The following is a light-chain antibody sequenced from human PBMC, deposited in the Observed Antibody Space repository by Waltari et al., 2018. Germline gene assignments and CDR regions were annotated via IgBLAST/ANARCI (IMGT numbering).Light chain of an antibody. V-gene: IGLV1-47*01. CDR3: ATWDDSLSAWV. CDR1: SSNIGSTY. J-gene: IGLJ3*02. CDR2: RNH. Sequence: QSVLTQPPSASGTPGQRVTVSCSGSSSNIGSTYVYWYQQLPGTAPRLLLYRNHQRPAGVPVRFSGSTSGTSASLAISGLRSEDEADYYCATWDDSLSAWVFGGGTKLTVL.